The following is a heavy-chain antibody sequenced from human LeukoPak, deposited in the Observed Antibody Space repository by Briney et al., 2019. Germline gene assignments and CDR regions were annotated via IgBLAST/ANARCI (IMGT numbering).Heavy chain of an antibody. CDR1: GFTFRTHW. CDR2: IKQDGCEK. CDR3: ARGLEWPGKPTLVSDY. V-gene: IGHV3-7*03. Sequence: GGSLRLSCAASGFTFRTHWMSWFRQAPGKGLEWVANIKQDGCEKYFVDSVKGRFTISRDNAKNSLGLQMNSLRVEDTAVYYCARGLEWPGKPTLVSDYWGQGTLVTVSS. J-gene: IGHJ4*02. D-gene: IGHD3-3*01.